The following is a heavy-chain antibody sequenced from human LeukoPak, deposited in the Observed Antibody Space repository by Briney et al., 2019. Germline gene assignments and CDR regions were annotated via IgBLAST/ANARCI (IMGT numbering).Heavy chain of an antibody. CDR2: ISYDGSNK. CDR1: GFTFSSYA. D-gene: IGHD3-22*01. J-gene: IGHJ4*02. V-gene: IGHV3-30-3*01. Sequence: GGSLRLSCAASGFTFSSYAMHWVRQAPGKGLEWVAVISYDGSNKYYADSAKGRFTISRDNSKNTLYLQMNSLRAEDTAVYYCASSDHDSSGYNFDYWGQGTLVTVSS. CDR3: ASSDHDSSGYNFDY.